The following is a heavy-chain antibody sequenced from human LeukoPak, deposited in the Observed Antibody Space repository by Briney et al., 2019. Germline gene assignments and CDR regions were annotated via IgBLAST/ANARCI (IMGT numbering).Heavy chain of an antibody. D-gene: IGHD3-3*01. CDR1: GYTFTSYD. CDR3: ARGAKYYDFWSGYYVDAGWFDP. V-gene: IGHV1-8*03. Sequence: ASVKVSCKASGYTFTSYDINWVRQATGQGLEWMGWMNPNSGNTGYAQKFQGRVTITRNTSISTAYMELSSLRSEDTAVYYCARGAKYYDFWSGYYVDAGWFDPWGQGTLVTVPS. J-gene: IGHJ5*02. CDR2: MNPNSGNT.